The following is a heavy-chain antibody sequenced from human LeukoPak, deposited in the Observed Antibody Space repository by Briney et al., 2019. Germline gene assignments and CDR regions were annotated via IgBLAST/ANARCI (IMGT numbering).Heavy chain of an antibody. J-gene: IGHJ4*02. V-gene: IGHV3-74*01. CDR2: INDHGTVT. Sequence: GGSLRLSCAASGFTFSSYWMHWVRQAPGMGLVWVSRINDHGTVTNYADSVAGRFTISRDNAKNTLYLQMNSLRAEDTAVYYCARVDDPEYYYDTSGWLDYWGQGTLVTVSS. CDR3: ARVDDPEYYYDTSGWLDY. CDR1: GFTFSSYW. D-gene: IGHD3-22*01.